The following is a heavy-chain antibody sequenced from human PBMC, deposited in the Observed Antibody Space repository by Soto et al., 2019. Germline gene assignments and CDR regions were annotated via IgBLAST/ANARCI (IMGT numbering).Heavy chain of an antibody. CDR3: ARSHKLLWWGRYYYYYGMDV. V-gene: IGHV4-34*01. CDR2: INHSGST. J-gene: IGHJ6*01. D-gene: IGHD2-21*02. CDR1: GGSFSGYY. Sequence: SETLSLTCAVYGGSFSGYYWSWTRQPPGKGLEWIGEINHSGSTNYNPSLKSRVTISVDTSKNQFSLKLSSVTAADTAVYYCARSHKLLWWGRYYYYYGMDVSGQGTTVTISS.